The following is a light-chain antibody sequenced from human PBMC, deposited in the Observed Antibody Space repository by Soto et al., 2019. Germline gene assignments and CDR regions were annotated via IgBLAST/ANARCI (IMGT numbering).Light chain of an antibody. CDR2: GAS. CDR3: QQYGSSTWT. V-gene: IGKV3-15*01. CDR1: QSVSSN. Sequence: EIMRTQSPATLSVSPGERATLSCRASQSVSSNLAWYQKKPGQAPSLLVYGASTRATGIPARFSGSGSGTEFTLTISRLETEDFAVYYCQQYGSSTWTFGQGTKVDI. J-gene: IGKJ1*01.